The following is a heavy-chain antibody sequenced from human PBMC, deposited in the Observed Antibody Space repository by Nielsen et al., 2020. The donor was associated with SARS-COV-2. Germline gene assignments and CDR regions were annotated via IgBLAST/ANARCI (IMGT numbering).Heavy chain of an antibody. Sequence: GESLKISCAASGFTFSSYGMHWVRQAPGKGLEWVAVIWYDGSNKYYADSVKGRFTISRDNSKNTLYLQMNSLRAEDTAVYYCARSSGSGSYYSAWGQGTLVTVSS. CDR3: ARSSGSGSYYSA. V-gene: IGHV3-33*01. CDR2: IWYDGSNK. CDR1: GFTFSSYG. J-gene: IGHJ5*02. D-gene: IGHD3-10*01.